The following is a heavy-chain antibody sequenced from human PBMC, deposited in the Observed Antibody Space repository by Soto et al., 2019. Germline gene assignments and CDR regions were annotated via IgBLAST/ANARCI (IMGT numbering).Heavy chain of an antibody. CDR1: GYTFTGYY. CDR3: ARGYSSSWYRSSDAFDI. J-gene: IGHJ3*02. CDR2: INPNSGGT. Sequence: ASVKVSCKASGYTFTGYYMHWVRQAPGQGLEWMGWINPNSGGTNYAQKFQGWVTMTRDTSISTAYMELSRLRSDDTAVYYCARGYSSSWYRSSDAFDICGQGTMVTVSS. V-gene: IGHV1-2*04. D-gene: IGHD6-13*01.